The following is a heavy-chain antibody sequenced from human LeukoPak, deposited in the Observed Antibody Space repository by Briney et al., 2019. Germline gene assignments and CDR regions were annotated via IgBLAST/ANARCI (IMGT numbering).Heavy chain of an antibody. D-gene: IGHD5-24*01. Sequence: GGSLRLSCAAPGFTFSSYAMSWVRQAPGKGLEWVAFTRYDGSNKYYADSVKGRFTISRDNSKNTLYLQMNSLRAEDTAVYYCAKDGEMATIYYFDYWGQGTLVTVSS. V-gene: IGHV3-30*02. CDR3: AKDGEMATIYYFDY. CDR1: GFTFSSYA. CDR2: TRYDGSNK. J-gene: IGHJ4*02.